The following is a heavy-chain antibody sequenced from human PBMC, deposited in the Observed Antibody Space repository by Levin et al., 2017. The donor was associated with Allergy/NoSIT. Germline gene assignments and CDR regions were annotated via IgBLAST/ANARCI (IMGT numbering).Heavy chain of an antibody. D-gene: IGHD2-2*01. V-gene: IGHV3-74*01. CDR2: ILNDGTT. CDR3: ARGGCDRTSCLDH. CDR1: AFTFRNYY. Sequence: QSGGSLRLSCTASAFTFRNYYMHWVRQAPGMGLVWVSNILNDGTTNYADSVKGRFTISRDNAKNTLYLQMNSLGEEDTAVYFCARGGCDRTSCLDHWGQESWSPSPQ. J-gene: IGHJ4*01.